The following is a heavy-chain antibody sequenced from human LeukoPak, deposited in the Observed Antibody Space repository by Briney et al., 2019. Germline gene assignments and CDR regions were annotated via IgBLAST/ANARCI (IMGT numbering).Heavy chain of an antibody. Sequence: PGGSLRLSCAASGFTFSSYGMHWVRQAPGKGLEWVAVISYDGSNKYYADSVKGRFTISRDNSKNTLYLQMNSLRAEDTAVYYCARDIVEVDCSGGSCALTDYWGQGTLVTVSS. CDR2: ISYDGSNK. V-gene: IGHV3-30*03. CDR1: GFTFSSYG. D-gene: IGHD2-15*01. CDR3: ARDIVEVDCSGGSCALTDY. J-gene: IGHJ4*02.